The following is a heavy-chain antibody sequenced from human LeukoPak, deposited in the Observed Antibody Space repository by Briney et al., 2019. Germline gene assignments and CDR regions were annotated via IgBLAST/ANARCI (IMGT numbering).Heavy chain of an antibody. V-gene: IGHV3-74*01. D-gene: IGHD3-16*01. CDR2: INSDGSST. CDR3: ARGYRGRDSSVGFDH. J-gene: IGHJ4*02. CDR1: GFTFSSYW. Sequence: GGSLRLSCAASGFTFSSYWMHWVRQAPGKGLVWVSRINSDGSSTNYADSVKGRFTISRDNAKNTLYLQMNSLRAEDTAVYYCARGYRGRDSSVGFDHWGQGNLVTVSS.